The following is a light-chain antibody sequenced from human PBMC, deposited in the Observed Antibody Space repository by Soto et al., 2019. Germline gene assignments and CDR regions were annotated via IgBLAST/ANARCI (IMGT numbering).Light chain of an antibody. CDR3: QQYNNWPLT. Sequence: EIVMTQSPATLSVSPGERASLSCRASQSVNRNLAWYQQKPGQAPRLLIFGPSTRATGVPGRFSGSGSGTEFTLTISSLQSEDFAVYYCQQYNNWPLTFGQGTRLEIK. V-gene: IGKV3-15*01. J-gene: IGKJ5*01. CDR2: GPS. CDR1: QSVNRN.